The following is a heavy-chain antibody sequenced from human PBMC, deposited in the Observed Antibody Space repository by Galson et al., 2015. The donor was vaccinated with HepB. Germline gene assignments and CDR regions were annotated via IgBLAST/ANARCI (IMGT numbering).Heavy chain of an antibody. V-gene: IGHV1-3*01. J-gene: IGHJ4*02. CDR2: INAGNGNT. Sequence: SVKVSCKASGYTFTSYAMHWVRQAPGQRLEWTGWINAGNGNTKYSQKFQGRVTITRDTSASTAYMELSSLRSEDTAVYYCARDLGAVAGHFDYWGQGTLVTVSS. CDR3: ARDLGAVAGHFDY. CDR1: GYTFTSYA. D-gene: IGHD6-19*01.